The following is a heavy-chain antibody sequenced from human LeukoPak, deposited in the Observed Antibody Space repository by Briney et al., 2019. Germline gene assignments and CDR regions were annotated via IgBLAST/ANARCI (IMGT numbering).Heavy chain of an antibody. V-gene: IGHV3-48*01. J-gene: IGHJ3*02. D-gene: IGHD2-21*01. CDR3: ARLDIVVVIGYYPAFDI. Sequence: GGSLRLSCAASGFTFSTYDMSWVRQAPGKGLEWVSFISSSSSAIYYADSVKGRFTISRDNAKNSLYLQMNSLRAEDTAVYYCARLDIVVVIGYYPAFDIWGQGTMVTVSS. CDR2: ISSSSSAI. CDR1: GFTFSTYD.